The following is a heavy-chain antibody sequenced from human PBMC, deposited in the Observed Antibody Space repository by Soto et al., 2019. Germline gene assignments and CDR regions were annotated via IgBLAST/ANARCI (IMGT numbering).Heavy chain of an antibody. Sequence: PSETLSLACAIYGGSFSGYYWSWIRQPPGKGLEWIGEINHSGSTNYNPSLKSRVTISVDTSKNQFSLKLSSVTAADTAVYYCARGRRDIVVVVAATPFSSGWPFYYWGQGTLVTVSS. V-gene: IGHV4-34*01. CDR2: INHSGST. D-gene: IGHD2-15*01. J-gene: IGHJ4*02. CDR3: ARGRRDIVVVVAATPFSSGWPFYY. CDR1: GGSFSGYY.